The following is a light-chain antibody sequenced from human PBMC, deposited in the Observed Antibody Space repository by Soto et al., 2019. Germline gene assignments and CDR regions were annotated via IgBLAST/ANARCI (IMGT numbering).Light chain of an antibody. V-gene: IGKV3-15*01. J-gene: IGKJ5*01. Sequence: DIVMTQSPATLSVSPGERATLSCRASQSVSSNLAWYQQEPGQAPRLLIYGASTRATDIPARFSGSGSGTEFTLTISSLQSEDFAVYYCQQYNSWPITFGQGTRLEIK. CDR1: QSVSSN. CDR3: QQYNSWPIT. CDR2: GAS.